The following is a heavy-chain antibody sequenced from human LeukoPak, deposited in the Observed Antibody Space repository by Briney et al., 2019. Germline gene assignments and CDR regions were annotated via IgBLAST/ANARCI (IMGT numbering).Heavy chain of an antibody. V-gene: IGHV3-30*04. J-gene: IGHJ6*02. CDR1: GFSFISHA. CDR2: ISYDGSNK. D-gene: IGHD1-14*01. Sequence: PGGSLRLSCAASGFSFISHAMHWVRQAPGKGLEWVALISYDGSNKYYADSVKGRFTISRDNSKNTLYLQMNSLRAEDTAVYYCARDSARYHYYYGMDVWGQGTTVTVSS. CDR3: ARDSARYHYYYGMDV.